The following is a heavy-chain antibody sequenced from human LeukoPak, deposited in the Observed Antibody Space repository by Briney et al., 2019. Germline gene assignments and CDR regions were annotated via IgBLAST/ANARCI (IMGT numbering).Heavy chain of an antibody. Sequence: SETLSLTCTVSGGSISSGSYYWNWIRQPAGKGLEWIGRFYNSGRTNFNPSLKSRVTISVDTSKNQFSLKLSSVTAADTAVYYCARPRFGELNAFDIWGQGTMVTVSS. CDR1: GGSISSGSYY. V-gene: IGHV4-61*02. CDR2: FYNSGRT. J-gene: IGHJ3*02. CDR3: ARPRFGELNAFDI. D-gene: IGHD3-10*01.